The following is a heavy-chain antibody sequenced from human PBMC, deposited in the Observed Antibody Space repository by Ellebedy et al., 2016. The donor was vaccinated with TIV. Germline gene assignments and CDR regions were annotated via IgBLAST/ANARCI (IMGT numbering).Heavy chain of an antibody. CDR1: GGSISSYY. J-gene: IGHJ6*02. Sequence: SETLSLXXTVSGGSISSYYWSWIRQPPGKGLEWIGYIYYSGSTNYNPSLKSRVTISVDTSKNQFSLKLSSVTAADTAVYYCARYGTIFGVVTRRTDYYYYYGMDVWGQGTTVTVSS. CDR3: ARYGTIFGVVTRRTDYYYYYGMDV. D-gene: IGHD3-3*01. CDR2: IYYSGST. V-gene: IGHV4-59*01.